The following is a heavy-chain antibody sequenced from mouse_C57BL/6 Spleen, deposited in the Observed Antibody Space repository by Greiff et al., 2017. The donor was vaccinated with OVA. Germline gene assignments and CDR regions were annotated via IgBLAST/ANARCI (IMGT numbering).Heavy chain of an antibody. V-gene: IGHV1-26*01. CDR2: INPNNGGT. D-gene: IGHD2-1*01. Sequence: EVQLQQSGPELVKPGASVKISCKASGYTFTDYYMNWVKQSHGKSLEWIGDINPNNGGTSYNQKFKGKATLTVDKSSSTAYMELRSLTSEDSAVYYCARYRNFYAMDYWGQGTSVTVSS. CDR1: GYTFTDYY. J-gene: IGHJ4*01. CDR3: ARYRNFYAMDY.